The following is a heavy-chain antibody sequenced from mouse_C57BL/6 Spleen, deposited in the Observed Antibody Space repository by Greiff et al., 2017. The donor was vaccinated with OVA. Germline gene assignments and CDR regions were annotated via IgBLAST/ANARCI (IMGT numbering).Heavy chain of an antibody. V-gene: IGHV1-55*01. CDR3: ASRDYGYAMDY. CDR1: GYTFTSYW. CDR2: LYPGSGST. D-gene: IGHD2-4*01. J-gene: IGHJ4*01. Sequence: VQLQQPGAELVKPGASVKMSCKASGYTFTSYWITWVKQRPGQGLEWIGDLYPGSGSTNYNEKFKSKATLTVDTSSSTAYMQLSSLTSEDSAVDYCASRDYGYAMDYWGQGTSVTVSS.